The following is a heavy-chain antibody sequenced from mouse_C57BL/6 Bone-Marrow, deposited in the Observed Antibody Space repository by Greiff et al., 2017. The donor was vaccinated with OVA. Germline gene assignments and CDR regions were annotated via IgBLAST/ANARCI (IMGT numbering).Heavy chain of an antibody. J-gene: IGHJ3*01. CDR3: ARGFTTVVAPFAY. D-gene: IGHD1-1*01. CDR2: INPNNGGT. CDR1: GYTFTDYN. V-gene: IGHV1-18*01. Sequence: VHVKQSGPELVKPGASVKIPCKASGYTFTDYNMDWVKQSHGKSLEWIGDINPNNGGTIYNQKFKGKATLTVDKSSSTAYMELRSLTSEDTAVYYCARGFTTVVAPFAYWGQGTLVTVSA.